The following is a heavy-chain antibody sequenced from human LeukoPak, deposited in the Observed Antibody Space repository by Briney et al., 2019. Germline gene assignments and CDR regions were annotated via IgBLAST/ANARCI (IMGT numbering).Heavy chain of an antibody. Sequence: GGSLRLSCAASGFTFSSYSMNWVRQAPGKGLEWVSPISSSSSYIYYADSVKGRFTVSRDNAKNSLYLQMNSLRAEDTAVYYCARHYFDSSGYYNDFWGQGTLVTVSS. CDR2: ISSSSSYI. CDR3: ARHYFDSSGYYNDF. CDR1: GFTFSSYS. J-gene: IGHJ4*02. D-gene: IGHD3-22*01. V-gene: IGHV3-21*01.